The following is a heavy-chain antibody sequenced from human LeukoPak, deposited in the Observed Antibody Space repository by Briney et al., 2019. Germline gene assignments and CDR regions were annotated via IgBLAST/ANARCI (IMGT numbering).Heavy chain of an antibody. CDR2: IYTSGST. J-gene: IGHJ3*02. Sequence: ASQTLSLTCTVSGGSISSGSYYWRWIRQPAGKGLEWIGRIYTSGSTNYNPSLKSRVTISVDTSKNQFSPKLSSVTAADTAVYYCAATIFGVVILADAFDIWGQGTMVTVSS. V-gene: IGHV4-61*02. D-gene: IGHD3-3*01. CDR1: GGSISSGSYY. CDR3: AATIFGVVILADAFDI.